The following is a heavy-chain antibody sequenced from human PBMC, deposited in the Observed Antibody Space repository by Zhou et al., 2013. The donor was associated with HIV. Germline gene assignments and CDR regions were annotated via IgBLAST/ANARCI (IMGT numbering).Heavy chain of an antibody. Sequence: QVQLVQSGAEVKKPGASVKVSCKASGYTFTSYGISWVRQAPGQGLEWMGWISAYNGNTNYAQKLQGRVTMTTDTSTSTAYMELSSLRSEDTAVYYCARVPTGGYESSDALDMWAKGQRSPSLQ. CDR1: GYTFTSYG. CDR2: ISAYNGNT. D-gene: IGHD3-22*01. V-gene: IGHV1-18*01. J-gene: IGHJ3*02. CDR3: ARVPTGGYESSDALDM.